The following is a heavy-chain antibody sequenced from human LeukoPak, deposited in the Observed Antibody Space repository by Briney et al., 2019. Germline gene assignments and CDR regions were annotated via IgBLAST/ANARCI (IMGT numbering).Heavy chain of an antibody. D-gene: IGHD2-2*01. CDR3: ARDASGTMPWNWFYP. V-gene: IGHV1-18*01. J-gene: IGHJ5*02. CDR1: GYTFTSYG. CDR2: ISAYNGNT. Sequence: GASVKLSCKASGYTFTSYGISWVRQAPGQGLEWMGWISAYNGNTNYAQTIQGRVTMTTDTSTSTAYMELRSLRSDDTAVYYCARDASGTMPWNWFYPWGQGTLVTVSS.